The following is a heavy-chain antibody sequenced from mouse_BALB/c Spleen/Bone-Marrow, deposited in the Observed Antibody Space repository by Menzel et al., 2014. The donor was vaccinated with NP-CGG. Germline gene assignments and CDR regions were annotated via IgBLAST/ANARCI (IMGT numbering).Heavy chain of an antibody. CDR3: ARDDYYAMDY. Sequence: EVHVVESGGGLVQPGGSLKLSCAPSGFTFTDYYMSWVSQPPGKALEWLGFIRHKANGYTTEYSVSVKGRFTISRDNSQSILYLQMNTLRAEDSATYYCARDDYYAMDYWGQGTSVTVSS. J-gene: IGHJ4*01. CDR1: GFTFTDYY. V-gene: IGHV7-3*02. CDR2: IRHKANGYTT.